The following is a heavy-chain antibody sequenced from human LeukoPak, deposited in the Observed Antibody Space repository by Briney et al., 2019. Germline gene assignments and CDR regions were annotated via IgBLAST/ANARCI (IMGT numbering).Heavy chain of an antibody. CDR2: IIPIFGTA. V-gene: IGHV1-69*13. D-gene: IGHD5-18*01. CDR1: GGTFSSYA. CDR3: ARDPRGYSYGGWFDP. J-gene: IGHJ5*02. Sequence: GASVKVSCKASGGTFSSYAISWVRQAPGQGLEWMGGIIPIFGTANYAQKFQGRVTITADESTSTAYMELSSLRSEDTAVYYCARDPRGYSYGGWFDPWGQGTLVTVSS.